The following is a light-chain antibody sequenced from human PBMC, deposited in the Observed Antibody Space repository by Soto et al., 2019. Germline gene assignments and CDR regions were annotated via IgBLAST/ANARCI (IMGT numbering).Light chain of an antibody. CDR3: SSYTDMNTQV. CDR1: SSDVGAYNY. V-gene: IGLV2-14*03. CDR2: DVN. J-gene: IGLJ2*01. Sequence: QSVLTQPASVSGFPGQSITISCTGTSSDVGAYNYVSWYQQHPGKAPKLMIYDVNNWPSGISNRFSGSKSGNTASLTVSGLQAEDEADYYCSSYTDMNTQVFGGGTKLTVL.